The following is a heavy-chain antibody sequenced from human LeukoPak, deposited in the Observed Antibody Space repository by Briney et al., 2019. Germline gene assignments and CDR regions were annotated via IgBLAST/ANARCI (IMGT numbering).Heavy chain of an antibody. Sequence: ASVKVSCKASGYTFTSYDINWVRQATGQGLEWMGWINPNSGGTNYAQKFQGRVTMTRDTSISTAYMELSRLRSDDTAVYYCAREWMTYYYDSSGYSPCDYWGQGTLVTVSS. CDR1: GYTFTSYD. J-gene: IGHJ4*02. CDR3: AREWMTYYYDSSGYSPCDY. CDR2: INPNSGGT. D-gene: IGHD3-22*01. V-gene: IGHV1-2*02.